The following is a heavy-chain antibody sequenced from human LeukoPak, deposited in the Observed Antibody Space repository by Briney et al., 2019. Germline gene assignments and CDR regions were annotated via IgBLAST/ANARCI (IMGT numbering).Heavy chain of an antibody. CDR3: ARRVYGSGSYFARDY. D-gene: IGHD3-10*01. Sequence: PGGSLRLSCAASGFTFSSYSMNWVRQAPGKGLEWVSSISSSSSYIYYADSVKGRFTISRDNAKNSLYLQMNSLRAEDTAVYYCARRVYGSGSYFARDYWGQGTLVTVSS. J-gene: IGHJ4*02. V-gene: IGHV3-21*01. CDR1: GFTFSSYS. CDR2: ISSSSSYI.